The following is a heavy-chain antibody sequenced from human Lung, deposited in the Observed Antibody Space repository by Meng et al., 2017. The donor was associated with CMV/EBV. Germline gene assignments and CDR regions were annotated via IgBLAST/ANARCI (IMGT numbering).Heavy chain of an antibody. D-gene: IGHD3-16*02. CDR2: ISGSGGST. CDR3: AKWMGSAVIPGVDVNAMDF. Sequence: GESXKISCTSSGFTFFSYAMSWVRQAPGKGLEWVSVISGSGGSTLDADSVKGRFTISRDNSKNTLFLQMNSLRPEDTAAYYCAKWMGSAVIPGVDVNAMDFXGQGXTVTVSS. V-gene: IGHV3-23*01. J-gene: IGHJ6*02. CDR1: GFTFFSYA.